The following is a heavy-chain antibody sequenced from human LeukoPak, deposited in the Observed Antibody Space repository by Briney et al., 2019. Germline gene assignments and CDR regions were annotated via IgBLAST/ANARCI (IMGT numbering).Heavy chain of an antibody. J-gene: IGHJ4*02. CDR3: ARDSGNWGSPYYFDY. CDR1: GFTFSSYA. D-gene: IGHD7-27*01. CDR2: ISGSGGST. Sequence: GGSLRLSCAASGFTFSSYAMSWVRQAPGKGLEWVSAISGSGGSTYYADSVKGRFTISRDNSKNTLYLQMNSLRVEDTAVYYCARDSGNWGSPYYFDYWGQGTPVTVSS. V-gene: IGHV3-23*01.